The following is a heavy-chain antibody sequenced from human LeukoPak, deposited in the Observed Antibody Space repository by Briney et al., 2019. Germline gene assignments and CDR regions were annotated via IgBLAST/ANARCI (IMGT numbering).Heavy chain of an antibody. CDR2: INPNSGGT. CDR3: ARGGYSSGWYVSPRGWFDP. CDR1: GYTFTGYY. Sequence: ASVKVSCKASGYTFTGYYMHWVQQAPGQGLEWMGWINPNSGGTNYAQKFQGRVAMTRDTSISTAYMELSRLRSDDTAVYYCARGGYSSGWYVSPRGWFDPWGQGTQVTVSS. V-gene: IGHV1-2*02. D-gene: IGHD6-19*01. J-gene: IGHJ5*02.